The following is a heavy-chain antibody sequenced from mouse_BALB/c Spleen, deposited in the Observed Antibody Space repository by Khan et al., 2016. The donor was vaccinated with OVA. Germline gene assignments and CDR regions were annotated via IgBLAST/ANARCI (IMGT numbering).Heavy chain of an antibody. V-gene: IGHV2-6-2*01. CDR2: IWSDGRT. J-gene: IGHJ4*01. Sequence: QVQLQQSGPDLVAPSQSLSITCSVSGFSLTSFAIHWVRQPPGKGLEWLVVIWSDGRTTYISSLKSRLSISKDNSKSQVFLKINSLQTDDTAMYYCARHQFPLSMDSWGQGTSVTVSS. CDR1: GFSLTSFA. CDR3: ARHQFPLSMDS.